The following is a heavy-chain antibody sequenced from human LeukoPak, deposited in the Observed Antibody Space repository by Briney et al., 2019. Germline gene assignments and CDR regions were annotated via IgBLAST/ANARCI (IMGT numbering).Heavy chain of an antibody. Sequence: GSVKVSCKASGYTLTSYYMHWVRQAPGQGLEWMGIIDPSGGSTSYAQKFQGRVTMTRDMSTSTVYMELSSLRSEDTAVYYCARVGSIAATYYFDYWGQGTLVTVSS. CDR2: IDPSGGST. D-gene: IGHD6-6*01. CDR1: GYTLTSYY. V-gene: IGHV1-46*01. J-gene: IGHJ4*02. CDR3: ARVGSIAATYYFDY.